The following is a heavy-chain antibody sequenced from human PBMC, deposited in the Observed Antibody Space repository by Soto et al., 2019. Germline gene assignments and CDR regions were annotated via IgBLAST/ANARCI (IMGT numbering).Heavy chain of an antibody. CDR1: GFTFSSYS. Sequence: EVQLVESGGGLVKPGGSLRLSCAASGFTFSSYSMNWVRQAPGKGLEGVSSISSSSSYIYYADSVKGRFTISRDNAKNSLYLQMNSLRAEDTAVYYCARVSATMIVRGMDVWGQGTTVTVSS. V-gene: IGHV3-21*01. CDR2: ISSSSSYI. CDR3: ARVSATMIVRGMDV. D-gene: IGHD3-22*01. J-gene: IGHJ6*02.